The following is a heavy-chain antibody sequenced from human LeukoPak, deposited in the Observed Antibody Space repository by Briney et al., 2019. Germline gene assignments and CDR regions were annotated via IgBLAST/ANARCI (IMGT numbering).Heavy chain of an antibody. J-gene: IGHJ4*02. CDR1: GLTVSTNY. V-gene: IGHV3-66*01. CDR3: ARGLVGATYPLDC. D-gene: IGHD1-26*01. CDR2: IYSGGST. Sequence: GGSLRLSCAASGLTVSTNYMSWVRQAPGKGLEWVSFIYSGGSTNYADSVKGRFTISRDDSKNTLYLQMNSLRAEDTAVYYCARGLVGATYPLDCWGQGTLVTVSS.